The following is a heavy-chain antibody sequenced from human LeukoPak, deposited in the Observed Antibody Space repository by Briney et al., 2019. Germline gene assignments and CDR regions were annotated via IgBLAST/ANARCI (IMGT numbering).Heavy chain of an antibody. V-gene: IGHV4-59*01. D-gene: IGHD5/OR15-5a*01. CDR3: ARTSTGYFDY. CDR2: IYYSGST. J-gene: IGHJ4*02. Sequence: KSSETLSLTCTVSGGSISSYYWSWIRQPPGKGLEWIGYIYYSGSTNYNPSLKSRVTISVDTSKNQFSLKLSSVTAADTAVYYCARTSTGYFDYWGQGTLVTVSS. CDR1: GGSISSYY.